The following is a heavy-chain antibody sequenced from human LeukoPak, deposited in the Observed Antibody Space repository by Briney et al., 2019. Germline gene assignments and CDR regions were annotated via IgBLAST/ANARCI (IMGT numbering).Heavy chain of an antibody. Sequence: SETLSLTCTVSGGSISSSSYYWGWIRQPPGKGLEWIGSIYYSGSTYYNPSLKSRVTISVDTSKNQFSLKLSSVTAADTAVYYCATRDGYNYDFDYWGQGTLVTVSS. CDR3: ATRDGYNYDFDY. V-gene: IGHV4-39*07. D-gene: IGHD5-24*01. J-gene: IGHJ4*02. CDR1: GGSISSSSYY. CDR2: IYYSGST.